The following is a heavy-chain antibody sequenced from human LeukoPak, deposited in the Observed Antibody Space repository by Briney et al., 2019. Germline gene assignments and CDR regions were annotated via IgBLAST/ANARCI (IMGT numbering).Heavy chain of an antibody. CDR1: GYTFTGYY. CDR3: ATHSPEWRYSGYNNFYYIDV. Sequence: ASVKVSCKASGYTFTGYYMHWVRQAPGQGLEWMGWINPNSGGTNYAQKFQGRVTMTEDTSTDTAYMELSSLTSEDTAVYYCATHSPEWRYSGYNNFYYIDVWGKGTTVTVSS. D-gene: IGHD5-12*01. CDR2: INPNSGGT. J-gene: IGHJ6*03. V-gene: IGHV1-2*02.